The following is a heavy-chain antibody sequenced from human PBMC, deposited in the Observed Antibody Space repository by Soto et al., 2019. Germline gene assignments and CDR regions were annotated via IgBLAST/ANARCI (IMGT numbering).Heavy chain of an antibody. CDR3: ARPGSGWYYYDY. V-gene: IGHV1-69*01. Sequence: QVSCKASGGTFSSYAISWVRQAPGQGLEWMGGIIPIFGTANYEQKFQGRVTITADESTSTAYMELSSLRSDDTAVYYCARPGSGWYYYDYWGQGTRGTV. D-gene: IGHD6-19*01. CDR2: IIPIFGTA. CDR1: GGTFSSYA. J-gene: IGHJ4*02.